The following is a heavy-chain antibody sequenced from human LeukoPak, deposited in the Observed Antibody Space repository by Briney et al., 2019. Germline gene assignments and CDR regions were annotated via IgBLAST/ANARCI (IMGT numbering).Heavy chain of an antibody. J-gene: IGHJ4*02. V-gene: IGHV4-34*01. D-gene: IGHD2-21*02. Sequence: SETLSLTCAVYGGSFSGYYWSWIRQPPGKGLEWIGEINHSGSTNYNPSLKSRVTISVDTSKNQFSLKLGSVTAADTAVYYCAGLAYCGGDCYSSFNYWGQGTLVTVSS. CDR2: INHSGST. CDR1: GGSFSGYY. CDR3: AGLAYCGGDCYSSFNY.